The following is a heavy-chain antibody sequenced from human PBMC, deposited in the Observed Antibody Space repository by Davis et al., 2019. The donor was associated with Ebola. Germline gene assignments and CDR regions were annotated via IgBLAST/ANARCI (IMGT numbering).Heavy chain of an antibody. CDR2: INHGGSA. D-gene: IGHD3-16*02. CDR3: ARGGTYRPYYFDF. V-gene: IGHV4-34*01. J-gene: IGHJ4*02. Sequence: PSETLSLTCAVYGGSFSGYYWSWIRQPPGKGLEWIGEINHGGSANYNPSLKSRVTIPIDTSTNQFSLKLSSVTAADTAVYYCARGGTYRPYYFDFWGQGTLVTVSS. CDR1: GGSFSGYY.